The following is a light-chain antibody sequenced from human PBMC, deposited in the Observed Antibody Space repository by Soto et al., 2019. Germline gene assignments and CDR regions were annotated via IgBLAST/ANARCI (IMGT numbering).Light chain of an antibody. V-gene: IGLV1-51*01. Sequence: QSVLTQPPSVSAAPGQKVTISCSGSSSNIGGNSVSWYQQLPGTAPKLLIYDDNKRPSGIPDRFSGSKSGTSATLGITGFQTGDEADYYCGSWDSSLSPYLFGTGTKVTVL. CDR2: DDN. CDR3: GSWDSSLSPYL. J-gene: IGLJ1*01. CDR1: SSNIGGNS.